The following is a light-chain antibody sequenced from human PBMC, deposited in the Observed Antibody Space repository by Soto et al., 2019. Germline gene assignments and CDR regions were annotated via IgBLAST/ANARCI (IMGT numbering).Light chain of an antibody. Sequence: EIVLTQSPGTLSLSPGERATLSCRASQSVISTYLAWYQQKPGQAPRLLIYGASNRATGITDRFTGSGSGTDFTLTISSLEPEDVAVYYCQQYGSSPLTFGGGTKVEIK. J-gene: IGKJ4*01. V-gene: IGKV3-20*01. CDR2: GAS. CDR1: QSVISTY. CDR3: QQYGSSPLT.